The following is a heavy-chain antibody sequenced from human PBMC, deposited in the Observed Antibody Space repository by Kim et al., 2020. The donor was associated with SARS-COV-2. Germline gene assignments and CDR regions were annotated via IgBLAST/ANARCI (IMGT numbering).Heavy chain of an antibody. CDR2: ISSSGSYI. J-gene: IGHJ4*02. V-gene: IGHV3-21*01. CDR1: GFTFTSYN. CDR3: ARGLSSSWTTADY. Sequence: GGSLTLSCAASGFTFTSYNMNWVRQAPGKGLEWVSTISSSGSYIYYADSVKGRFTISRDNAKNSLYLQMNSLRAEDTAVYYCARGLSSSWTTADYWGRGT. D-gene: IGHD6-13*01.